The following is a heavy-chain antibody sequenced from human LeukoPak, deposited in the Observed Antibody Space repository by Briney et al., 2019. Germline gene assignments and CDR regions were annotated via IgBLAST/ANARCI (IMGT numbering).Heavy chain of an antibody. V-gene: IGHV4-59*01. CDR3: ARIMNYGAYLYYGLDV. CDR1: GGSISSFY. Sequence: SETLSLTCTVSGGSISSFYWSWIRQPPGKGLEWIGCVYYSGTTNYNPSLKSRVTISGDTSKNQLSLKLSSVTAADTAVYYCARIMNYGAYLYYGLDVWGQGTTVTVSS. J-gene: IGHJ6*02. CDR2: VYYSGTT. D-gene: IGHD4-17*01.